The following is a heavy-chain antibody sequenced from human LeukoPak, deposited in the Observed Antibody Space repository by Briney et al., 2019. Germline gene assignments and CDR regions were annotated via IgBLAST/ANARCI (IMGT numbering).Heavy chain of an antibody. CDR2: MNQDGSEK. D-gene: IGHD5-12*01. CDR1: GFTFSGSW. Sequence: GGSLRLSCAASGFTFSGSWMAWVRQAPGKGLEWVANMNQDGSEKNYVDSVKGRFTISRDNAENSLYLQMNSLRAEDTAVYYCASDSGYDCFDYWGQGTLVTVSS. J-gene: IGHJ4*02. CDR3: ASDSGYDCFDY. V-gene: IGHV3-7*01.